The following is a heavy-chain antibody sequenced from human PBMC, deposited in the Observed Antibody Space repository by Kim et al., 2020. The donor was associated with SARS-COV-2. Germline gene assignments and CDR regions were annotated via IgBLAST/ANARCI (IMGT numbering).Heavy chain of an antibody. CDR1: GFRFDDYS. Sequence: GGSLRLSCAASGFRFDDYSMHWIRQAPGKGLEWISVISWGGSTTSYADSVKGRFTISRDNTKNSLYLQITSLRTEDTALYYCAKESGDGNTYFHYWGQGTLVTVSS. CDR3: AKESGDGNTYFHY. J-gene: IGHJ4*02. V-gene: IGHV3-43*01. CDR2: ISWGGSTT. D-gene: IGHD3-3*01.